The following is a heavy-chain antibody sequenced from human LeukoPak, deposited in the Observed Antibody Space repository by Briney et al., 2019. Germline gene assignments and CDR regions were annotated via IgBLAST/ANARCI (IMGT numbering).Heavy chain of an antibody. V-gene: IGHV3-7*01. CDR1: GFTFTTYW. D-gene: IGHD3-10*01. CDR2: ISQDGTEK. CDR3: VKVAKYYYGSETYYFFEH. J-gene: IGHJ4*02. Sequence: GESLRLSCAASGFTFTTYWMSWVRQLPGKGLEWVANISQDGTEKYYVDSVKGRFTISRDNAKNSLDLQMNSLRVEDTGIYYCVKVAKYYYGSETYYFFEHWGQGTPVTASS.